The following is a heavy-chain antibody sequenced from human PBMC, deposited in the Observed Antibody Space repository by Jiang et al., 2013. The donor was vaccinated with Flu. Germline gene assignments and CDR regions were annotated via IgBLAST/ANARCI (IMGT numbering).Heavy chain of an antibody. Sequence: RTYYRSEWNDDYADSVKSRITIEPDTSRNQFSLQLASVTPEDTAVYYCARDLTRDGYTFALDTWGQGTMVTVSS. CDR3: ARDLTRDGYTFALDT. J-gene: IGHJ3*02. CDR2: TYYRSEWND. D-gene: IGHD5-24*01. V-gene: IGHV6-1*01.